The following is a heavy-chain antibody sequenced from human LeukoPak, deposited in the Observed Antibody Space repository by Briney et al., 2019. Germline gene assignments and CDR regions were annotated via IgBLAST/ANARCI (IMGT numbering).Heavy chain of an antibody. CDR3: AQYPDYGGDYDAFDI. V-gene: IGHV2-5*01. CDR1: GLSLTTTGVG. D-gene: IGHD4-23*01. J-gene: IGHJ3*02. Sequence: SGPTLVNPTQTLTLTCTFSGLSLTTTGVGVGWVRQSPGKALEWLTTIYWNNDKRYSPSLKSRLTITKDTSKNQVVLTMTNMDPVDTATYYCAQYPDYGGDYDAFDIWGQGTMVTVSS. CDR2: IYWNNDK.